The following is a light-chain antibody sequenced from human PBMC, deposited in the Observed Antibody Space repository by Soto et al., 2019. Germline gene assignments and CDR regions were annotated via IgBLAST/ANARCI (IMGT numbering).Light chain of an antibody. CDR2: ANS. Sequence: QSVLTQPPSVSGAPGQRVTISCTGSNSNIGAGYDVHWYQQLPGTAHKLLIYANSNRPSGVPDRFSGSKSGTSASLAITGLQAEDEADYDCQSYDRSRSARVFGGGTKLTVL. V-gene: IGLV1-40*01. CDR3: QSYDRSRSARV. CDR1: NSNIGAGYD. J-gene: IGLJ3*02.